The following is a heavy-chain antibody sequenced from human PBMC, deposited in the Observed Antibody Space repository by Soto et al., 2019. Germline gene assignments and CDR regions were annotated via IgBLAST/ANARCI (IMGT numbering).Heavy chain of an antibody. CDR3: ARVDYDFWSGYLSWFDP. Sequence: ASVKVSCKASGYTFTSYGISWVRQAPGQGLEWMGWISAYNGNTNYAQKLQGRVTMTTDTSTSKAYMELRSLRSDDTAVYYCARVDYDFWSGYLSWFDPWGQGTLVTVSS. J-gene: IGHJ5*02. V-gene: IGHV1-18*01. CDR2: ISAYNGNT. CDR1: GYTFTSYG. D-gene: IGHD3-3*01.